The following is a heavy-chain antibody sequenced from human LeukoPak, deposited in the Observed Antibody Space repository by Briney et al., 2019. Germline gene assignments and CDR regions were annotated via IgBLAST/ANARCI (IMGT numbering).Heavy chain of an antibody. CDR1: GYIFSNYG. CDR3: ARDFAWGSGGAPIDDNWLDP. V-gene: IGHV1-18*01. J-gene: IGHJ5*02. D-gene: IGHD7-27*01. Sequence: ASVKVSCEATGYIFSNYGISWVRQAPGHGLEWMGWISSGGNTNYAPKFQDRATMTTDTSTSTAYMELRSLRFDDTAVYYCARDFAWGSGGAPIDDNWLDPWGQGTLVTVSS. CDR2: ISSGGNT.